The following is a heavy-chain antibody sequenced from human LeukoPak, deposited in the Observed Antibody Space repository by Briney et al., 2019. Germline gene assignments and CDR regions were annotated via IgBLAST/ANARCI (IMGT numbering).Heavy chain of an antibody. CDR1: GGSISSGDYY. D-gene: IGHD4-11*01. CDR2: IYYSGST. V-gene: IGHV4-30-4*08. Sequence: PSETLSLTCTVSGGSISSGDYYWSWIRQPPGKGLEWIGYIYYSGSTYYNPSLKSRVTISVDTSKNQFSLKLSSVTAADTAVYYCARAAPDYSNPQYFDYWGQGTLVTVSS. CDR3: ARAAPDYSNPQYFDY. J-gene: IGHJ4*02.